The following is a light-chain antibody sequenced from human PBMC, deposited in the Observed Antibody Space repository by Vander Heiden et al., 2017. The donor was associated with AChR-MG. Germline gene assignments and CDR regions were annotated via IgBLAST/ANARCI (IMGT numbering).Light chain of an antibody. Sequence: SYVLTQPPSVSVAPGQTARITRGGNNIGSKSVHWCQQKPGQAPVLVVYDDSDRPSGIPERFSGSNSGNTATLTISRVEAGDEADYYCQVWDSSSDHVVFGGGTKLTVL. CDR2: DDS. CDR3: QVWDSSSDHVV. J-gene: IGLJ2*01. CDR1: NIGSKS. V-gene: IGLV3-21*02.